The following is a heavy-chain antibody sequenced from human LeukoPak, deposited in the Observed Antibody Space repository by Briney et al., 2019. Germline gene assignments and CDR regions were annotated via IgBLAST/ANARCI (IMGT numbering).Heavy chain of an antibody. J-gene: IGHJ4*02. CDR3: ARKSRLVGAIDY. Sequence: GGSLRLSCAASGFTFSSHWMSWVRQAPGKGLEWVANIKQDGSEKYYVDSVKGRFTISRDNAKNSLYLQMNSLRAEDTAVYYCARKSRLVGAIDYWGQGTLVTVSS. CDR1: GFTFSSHW. V-gene: IGHV3-7*01. CDR2: IKQDGSEK. D-gene: IGHD1-26*01.